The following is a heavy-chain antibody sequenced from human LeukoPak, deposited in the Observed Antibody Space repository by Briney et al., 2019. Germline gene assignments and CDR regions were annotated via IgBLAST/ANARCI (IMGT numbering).Heavy chain of an antibody. CDR1: GYAFTSYD. J-gene: IGHJ4*02. CDR3: ARGDGETIAAAYFDY. D-gene: IGHD6-13*01. Sequence: GASVKVSCKASGYAFTSYDINWVRQATGQGLEWMGWMNPNSGNTGYAQKFQGRVTITRNTSISTAYMELSSLRSEDTAVYYCARGDGETIAAAYFDYWGQGTLVTVSS. V-gene: IGHV1-8*03. CDR2: MNPNSGNT.